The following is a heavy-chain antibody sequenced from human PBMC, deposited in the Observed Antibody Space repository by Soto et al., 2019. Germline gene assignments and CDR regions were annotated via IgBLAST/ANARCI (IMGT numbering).Heavy chain of an antibody. CDR1: GFTFSSDA. D-gene: IGHD3-16*02. V-gene: IGHV3-23*01. CDR3: AKDRKLVSYYFDY. Sequence: EVQLLESGGGLVQPGGSLRLSCAASGFTFSSDAMSWVRQAPGKGLEWVSAISGSGGSTYYADSVKGRFTISRDNSKNTLYLQMNSLRAEDTAVYYCAKDRKLVSYYFDYWGQGTLVTVSS. J-gene: IGHJ4*02. CDR2: ISGSGGST.